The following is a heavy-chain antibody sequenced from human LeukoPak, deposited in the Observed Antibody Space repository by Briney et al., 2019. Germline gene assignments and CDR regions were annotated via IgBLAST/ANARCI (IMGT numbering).Heavy chain of an antibody. Sequence: TSETLSLTCAVYGGSFSGYYWSWIHQPPGKGLEWIGEINHSGSTNYNPSLKSRVTISVDTSKNQFSLKLSSVTAAVTAVYYCARRSSRFDPWGQGTLVTVSS. CDR1: GGSFSGYY. CDR2: INHSGST. J-gene: IGHJ5*02. CDR3: ARRSSRFDP. V-gene: IGHV4-34*01.